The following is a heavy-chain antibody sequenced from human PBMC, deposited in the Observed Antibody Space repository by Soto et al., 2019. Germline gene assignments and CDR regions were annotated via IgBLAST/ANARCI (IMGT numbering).Heavy chain of an antibody. V-gene: IGHV3-66*01. CDR2: LYSAGSA. D-gene: IGHD6-13*01. Sequence: EVQLVESGGGLVQPGGSLRLSCAASGFTVSSYHMSWVRQAPGKGLEWVSVLYSAGSADFADSVKGRFTISRDNSKSKRYRQMSSLRAEDTAVYYCASVHSSSYRYFDCWGQGTLVTV. CDR3: ASVHSSSYRYFDC. J-gene: IGHJ4*02. CDR1: GFTVSSYH.